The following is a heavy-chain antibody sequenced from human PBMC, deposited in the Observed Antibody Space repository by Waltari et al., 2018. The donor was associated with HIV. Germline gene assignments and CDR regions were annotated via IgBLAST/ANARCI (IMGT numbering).Heavy chain of an antibody. CDR1: GGSISSGGYS. CDR2: IYHSGIS. CDR3: ARGDPDYGMDV. Sequence: QLRLQESGSGLVKPSQTLSLTCVVSGGSISSGGYSWGWIRQPPGKGLEWIGNIYHSGISFYTPSLKSRVTISVDRSKNQLSLNLTSVTAADTGVYFCARGDPDYGMDVWGQGTTVTVS. V-gene: IGHV4-30-2*01. D-gene: IGHD2-21*02. J-gene: IGHJ6*02.